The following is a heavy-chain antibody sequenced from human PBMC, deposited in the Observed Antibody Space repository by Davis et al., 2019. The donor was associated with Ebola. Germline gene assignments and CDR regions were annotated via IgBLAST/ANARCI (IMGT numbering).Heavy chain of an antibody. CDR2: INSDGSST. Sequence: GESLKISCAASGFTFSSYWMHWVRQAPGKGLVWVSRINSDGSSTSYADSVKGRFTISRDNAKNTLYLQMNSLRAEDTAVYYCVRGFSTSQYYLDYWGQGTLVTVSS. J-gene: IGHJ4*02. V-gene: IGHV3-74*01. CDR1: GFTFSSYW. D-gene: IGHD2/OR15-2a*01. CDR3: VRGFSTSQYYLDY.